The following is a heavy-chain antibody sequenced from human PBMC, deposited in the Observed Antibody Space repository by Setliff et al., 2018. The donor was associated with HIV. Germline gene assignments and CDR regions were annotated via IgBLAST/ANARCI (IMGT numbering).Heavy chain of an antibody. Sequence: LSETLSLTCTVSDSGTYYWSWIRQPAGKGLEWIGRVSSRGDTNYNPSLKSRVTMSADTSKNQFSLKLTSVTASDTAVYYCARAAAGNTGPFDLWGQGSPVTVSS. J-gene: IGHJ4*02. D-gene: IGHD4-17*01. CDR2: VSSRGDT. CDR3: ARAAAGNTGPFDL. CDR1: DSGTYY. V-gene: IGHV4-4*07.